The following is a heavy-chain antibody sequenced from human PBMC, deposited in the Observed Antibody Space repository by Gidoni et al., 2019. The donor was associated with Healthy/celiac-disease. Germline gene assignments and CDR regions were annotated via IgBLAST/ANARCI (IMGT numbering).Heavy chain of an antibody. V-gene: IGHV3-23*01. CDR3: ANKGRYYDSSGYYSDLDY. D-gene: IGHD3-22*01. CDR1: GFTFSSYA. CDR2: SSGSGGST. Sequence: EVQLLESGGGLVQPGGSLRLSCAASGFTFSSYAMCWVRQAPGKGLEWVSASSGSGGSTYYADSVKGRFTISRDNSKNTLYLQMNSLRAEDTAVYYCANKGRYYDSSGYYSDLDYWGQGTLVTVSS. J-gene: IGHJ4*02.